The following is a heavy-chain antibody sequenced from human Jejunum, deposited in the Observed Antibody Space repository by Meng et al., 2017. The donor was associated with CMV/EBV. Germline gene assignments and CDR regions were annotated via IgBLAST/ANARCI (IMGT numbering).Heavy chain of an antibody. CDR3: ARRWAVAGLDY. J-gene: IGHJ4*02. CDR2: ITDTYSV. D-gene: IGHD6-19*01. CDR1: GFTFSDFH. V-gene: IGHV3-11*04. Sequence: SCAASGFTFSDFHMSWVRQAPGQGLEWLSYITDTYSVSYADSLKGRFTISGDNARNSVYLQMNSLRVEDTAVYYCARRWAVAGLDYWGQGTLVTVSS.